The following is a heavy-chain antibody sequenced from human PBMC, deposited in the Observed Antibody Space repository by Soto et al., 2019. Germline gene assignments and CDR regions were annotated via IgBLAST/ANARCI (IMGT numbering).Heavy chain of an antibody. V-gene: IGHV3-23*01. D-gene: IGHD6-6*01. CDR1: GFTFSNYA. CDR2: TRSNGEYT. J-gene: IGHJ6*02. Sequence: GGSLRLSCAGSGFTFSNYAMTWVRQAPGKGLEWVSTTRSNGEYTYYADSVKGRFTVCRDNSQNALFLEMSSLRAEDTAVYYCAKESMSVAVSASRVYGMDVWGQGTTVTVSS. CDR3: AKESMSVAVSASRVYGMDV.